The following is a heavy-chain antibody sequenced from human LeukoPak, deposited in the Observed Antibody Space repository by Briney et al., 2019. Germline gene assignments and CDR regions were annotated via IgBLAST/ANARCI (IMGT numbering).Heavy chain of an antibody. Sequence: PGGSLRLSCAASGFTFSSYWVHWVRQAPGKGQVWVLRVNSDESITTYADSVNGRFTISRDNAKNTLYLQMKSLRAEDTAVYYCARGHLPTPRSAMDVWGQGTTVTVSS. CDR1: GFTFSSYW. CDR3: ARGHLPTPRSAMDV. CDR2: VNSDESIT. D-gene: IGHD3-3*02. V-gene: IGHV3-74*01. J-gene: IGHJ6*02.